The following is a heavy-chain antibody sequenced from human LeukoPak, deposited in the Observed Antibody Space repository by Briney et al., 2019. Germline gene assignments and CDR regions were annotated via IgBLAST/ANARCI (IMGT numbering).Heavy chain of an antibody. D-gene: IGHD3-9*01. J-gene: IGHJ4*02. CDR3: ARVRYYDILTGYYGDGYFDY. CDR1: GGSISRYY. Sequence: SETLSLTCTVSGGSISRYYWSWIRQPPGKGLEWIGYIHYSGSTIYNPSLKSRVTISVDTSKNQFSLKLSSVTAADTAVYYCARVRYYDILTGYYGDGYFDYWGQGTLVTVSS. CDR2: IHYSGST. V-gene: IGHV4-59*01.